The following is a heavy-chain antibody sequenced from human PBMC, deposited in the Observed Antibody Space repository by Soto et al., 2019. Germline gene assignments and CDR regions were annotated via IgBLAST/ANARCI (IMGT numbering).Heavy chain of an antibody. CDR2: TYYRSQWHY. CDR1: GDSVSSNSAV. CDR3: VRLVGNSWLDH. Sequence: PSQTLSLTCVISGDSVSSNSAVWNWIRQSPSRGLEWLGRTYYRSQWHYEYAVFVQSRISIDPDTSKNQFSLQLSSVSPEDTAVYYCVRLVGNSWLDHWGQGTLGTVSS. D-gene: IGHD4-4*01. J-gene: IGHJ4*02. V-gene: IGHV6-1*01.